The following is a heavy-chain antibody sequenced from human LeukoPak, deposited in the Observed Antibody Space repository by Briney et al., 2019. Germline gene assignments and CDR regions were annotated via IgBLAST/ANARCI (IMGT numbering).Heavy chain of an antibody. J-gene: IGHJ6*03. D-gene: IGHD5-24*01. V-gene: IGHV1-58*01. CDR2: IVVGSGNT. Sequence: SVKVSCKASGFTFTSSAVQWVRQARGQRLEWIGWIVVGSGNTNYAQKFQERVTITRDMSTSTAYMELSSLRSEDTAAYYCAADPERGLYYYYMDVWGKGTTVTVSS. CDR1: GFTFTSSA. CDR3: AADPERGLYYYYMDV.